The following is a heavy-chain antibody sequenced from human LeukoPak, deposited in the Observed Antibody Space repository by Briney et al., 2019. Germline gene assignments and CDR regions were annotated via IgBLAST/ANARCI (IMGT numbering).Heavy chain of an antibody. Sequence: SETLSLTCTVSGGSISSYYWSWIRQPPGKGLEWIGYVYYSGSTNYNPSLKSRVSISVDTSKNQFALKLSSVTAADTAVYYCARQGGGRRGFDYWGLGTLVTVSS. D-gene: IGHD3-10*01. V-gene: IGHV4-59*08. CDR3: ARQGGGRRGFDY. CDR1: GGSISSYY. J-gene: IGHJ4*02. CDR2: VYYSGST.